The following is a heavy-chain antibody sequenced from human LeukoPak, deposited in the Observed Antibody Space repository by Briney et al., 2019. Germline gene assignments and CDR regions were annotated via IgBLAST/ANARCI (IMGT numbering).Heavy chain of an antibody. CDR1: GFTFSSYS. D-gene: IGHD6-13*01. V-gene: IGHV3-21*01. CDR2: ISSITNYI. J-gene: IGHJ6*04. CDR3: ARFWDAGIPPRYGMDV. Sequence: GGSLRLSCVASGFTFSSYSMTWVRQAPGKGLEWVSSISSITNYIYYVDSVKGPFTVSRDNAKNSLYLQMNGLRAEDTAVYFCARFWDAGIPPRYGMDVWGKGTTVSVSS.